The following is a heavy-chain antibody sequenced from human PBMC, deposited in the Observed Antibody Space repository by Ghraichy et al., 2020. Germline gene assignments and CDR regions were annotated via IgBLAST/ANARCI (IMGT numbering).Heavy chain of an antibody. J-gene: IGHJ5*02. V-gene: IGHV4-39*01. Sequence: SETLSLTCSVSGDSISSSTYYWDWIRQPPGKGLEWIGSVYYSGATYYNPSLKSRVTISVDTSKNQFSLKLSSVTAADTAMYYCARHSSGSYFPNLGWFDPWGQGTLVTVSS. CDR3: ARHSSGSYFPNLGWFDP. CDR1: GDSISSSTYY. D-gene: IGHD1-26*01. CDR2: VYYSGAT.